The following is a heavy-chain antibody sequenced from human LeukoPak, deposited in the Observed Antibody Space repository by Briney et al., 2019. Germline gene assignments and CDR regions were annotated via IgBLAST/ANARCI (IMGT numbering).Heavy chain of an antibody. CDR3: ATNVVVVAATGVLDV. V-gene: IGHV3-53*05. J-gene: IGHJ3*01. D-gene: IGHD2-15*01. CDR2: VFSGGST. Sequence: GGSLRLSCAASVTVRSNYMSWVRQAPGKGLEWVSVVFSGGSTSYADSVKGRFTISRDNSKNTVYLQIDGLRTEDTGVYYCATNVVVVAATGVLDVWGQGTMVTVSS. CDR1: VTVRSNY.